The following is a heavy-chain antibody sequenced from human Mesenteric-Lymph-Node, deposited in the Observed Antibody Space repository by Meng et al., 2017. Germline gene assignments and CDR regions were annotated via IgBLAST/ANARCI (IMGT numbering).Heavy chain of an antibody. Sequence: QVLQTEAGPGLVQPSGTLSLTCAVSGCCISSSHWWSWVRQPPGKGLEWIGEIYHSGSTNYNPSLKSRVTISVDKSRNQFSLKLISVSAADTAVYYCVRDTRRGGGWFDPWGQGTLVTVSS. D-gene: IGHD3-10*01. CDR2: IYHSGST. CDR1: GCCISSSHW. J-gene: IGHJ5*02. V-gene: IGHV4-4*02. CDR3: VRDTRRGGGWFDP.